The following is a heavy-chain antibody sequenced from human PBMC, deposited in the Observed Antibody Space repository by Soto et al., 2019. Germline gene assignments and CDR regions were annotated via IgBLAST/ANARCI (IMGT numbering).Heavy chain of an antibody. CDR1: GGSFSGYY. CDR3: ARGPLFDY. CDR2: INHSGST. V-gene: IGHV4-34*01. J-gene: IGHJ4*02. Sequence: PSETLSITCAVYGGSFSGYYWSWIRQPPGKGLEWIGEINHSGSTNYNPSLKSRVTISVDTSKNQFSLKLSSVTAADTAVYYCARGPLFDYWGQGTLVTVSS.